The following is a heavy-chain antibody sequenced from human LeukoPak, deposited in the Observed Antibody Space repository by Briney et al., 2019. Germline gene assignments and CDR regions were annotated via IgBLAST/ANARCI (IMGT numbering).Heavy chain of an antibody. CDR1: GGSISSSSYY. J-gene: IGHJ4*02. Sequence: SETLSLTCTVSGGSISSSSYYWGWIRQPPGKGLEWIGEINHSGSTNYNPSLKSRVTISVDTSKNQFSLKLSSVTAADTAVYYCARARYSYGMDYWGQGTLVTVSS. V-gene: IGHV4-39*07. CDR3: ARARYSYGMDY. D-gene: IGHD5-18*01. CDR2: INHSGST.